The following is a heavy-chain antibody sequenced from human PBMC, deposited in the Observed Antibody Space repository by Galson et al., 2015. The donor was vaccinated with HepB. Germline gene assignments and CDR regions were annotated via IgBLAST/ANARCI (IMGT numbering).Heavy chain of an antibody. CDR1: GDSVSSNSSL. CDR3: ARVLRLRKGYKSPFDY. D-gene: IGHD5-24*01. V-gene: IGHV6-1*01. CDR2: TYYRSKWSN. J-gene: IGHJ4*02. Sequence: CAISGDSVSSNSSLWNWIRQSPSRGLEWLGRTYYRSKWSNDYAVSVKSRISITSDTSKNHFSLQLNSVTPEDTAVYFCARVLRLRKGYKSPFDYWGQGTLVTVSS.